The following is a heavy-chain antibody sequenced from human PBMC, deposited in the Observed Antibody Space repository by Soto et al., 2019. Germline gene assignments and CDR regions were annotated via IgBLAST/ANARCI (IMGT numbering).Heavy chain of an antibody. CDR2: ISSSSSYI. CDR3: AKDRITMIVVVIKDAFDI. V-gene: IGHV3-21*04. D-gene: IGHD3-22*01. J-gene: IGHJ3*02. Sequence: GGSLRLSCAASGFTFSSYSMNWVRQAPGKGLEWVSSISSSSSYIYYADSVKGRFTISRDNSKNTLYLQMNSLRAEDTAVYYCAKDRITMIVVVIKDAFDIWGQGTMVTVSS. CDR1: GFTFSSYS.